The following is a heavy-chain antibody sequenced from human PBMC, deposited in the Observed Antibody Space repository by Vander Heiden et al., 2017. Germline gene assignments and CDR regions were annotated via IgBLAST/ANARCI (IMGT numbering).Heavy chain of an antibody. J-gene: IGHJ6*02. CDR3: AREEIIPQYFYGVDV. CDR2: INPNSGGT. Sequence: QVQLVQSGAEVKKPGASVKVSCKASGYTFTGYYIHWVRQAPGQGLELMGWINPNSGGTKYAQNFQGRATMTRDTSNSSVYMELSRLRSDDTAVYYCAREEIIPQYFYGVDVWGQGTTVTVSS. V-gene: IGHV1-2*02. CDR1: GYTFTGYY.